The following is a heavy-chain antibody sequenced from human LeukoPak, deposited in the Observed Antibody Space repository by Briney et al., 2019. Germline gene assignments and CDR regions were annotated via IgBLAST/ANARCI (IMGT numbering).Heavy chain of an antibody. V-gene: IGHV4-4*07. CDR2: IYTSGST. J-gene: IGHJ4*02. D-gene: IGHD2-15*01. CDR3: ARGPPIVVVVAAPIWYYFDY. CDR1: GGSISSYY. Sequence: SETLSLTCTVSGGSISSYYWSWIRQPAGKGLEWIGRIYTSGSTNYNPSLKSRVTMSVDTSKNQFSLKLSSVTAADTAVYYCARGPPIVVVVAAPIWYYFDYWGQGTLVTVSS.